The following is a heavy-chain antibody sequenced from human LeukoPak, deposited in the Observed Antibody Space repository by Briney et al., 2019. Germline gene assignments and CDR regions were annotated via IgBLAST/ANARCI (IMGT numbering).Heavy chain of an antibody. Sequence: SVKVSCKASGGTFSSYAISWVRQAPGQGLEWMGGIIPILGIANYAQKFQGRVTITADKSTSTAYMELSSLRSEDTAVYYCARTYCSGGSCYSFDPWGQGTLVTVSS. V-gene: IGHV1-69*10. CDR2: IIPILGIA. D-gene: IGHD2-15*01. J-gene: IGHJ5*02. CDR3: ARTYCSGGSCYSFDP. CDR1: GGTFSSYA.